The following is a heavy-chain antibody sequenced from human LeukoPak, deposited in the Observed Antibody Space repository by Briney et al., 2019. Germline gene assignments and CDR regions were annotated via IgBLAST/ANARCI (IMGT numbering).Heavy chain of an antibody. J-gene: IGHJ4*02. CDR1: GYTFTGYY. CDR2: INPNSGGT. V-gene: IGHV1-2*02. D-gene: IGHD5-24*01. Sequence: GASVKVSCKASGYTFTGYYMHWVRQAPGQGVEWMGWINPNSGGTNYAQKFQGRVTMTRDTSISTAYMELSRLRSDDTAVYYCARAGRWLQFANYFFDYWGQGTLVTVSS. CDR3: ARAGRWLQFANYFFDY.